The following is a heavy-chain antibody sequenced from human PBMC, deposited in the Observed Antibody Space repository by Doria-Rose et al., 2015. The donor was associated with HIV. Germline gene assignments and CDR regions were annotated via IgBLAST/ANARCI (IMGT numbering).Heavy chain of an antibody. J-gene: IGHJ4*02. CDR3: AKTSGSSLDY. Sequence: QVQLVESGGGVVQPGGSLRVSCAAFGFILSSHGMQWVRQAPGKGLEWVAFIRYDGSNKYYADSVKGRFTIPRDNSKKTLYLQMNRLTAEDTAVYYCAKTSGSSLDYWGQGMLVTVSS. D-gene: IGHD3-10*01. CDR1: GFILSSHG. CDR2: IRYDGSNK. V-gene: IGHV3-30*02.